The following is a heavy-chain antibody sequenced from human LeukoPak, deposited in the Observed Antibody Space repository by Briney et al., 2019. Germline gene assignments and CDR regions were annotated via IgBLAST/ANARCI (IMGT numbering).Heavy chain of an antibody. CDR1: GFTVSSNY. CDR3: ARGARRICSSTSCPFDP. V-gene: IGHV3-53*01. D-gene: IGHD2-2*01. Sequence: GRSLRLSYAASGFTVSSNYISWVRQAPGKWLEWVSVIYSSGNTYYADSVKGRFTISRDNSKNTLYLQMNSLRAEDTAVYYCARGARRICSSTSCPFDPWGQGTLVAVSS. J-gene: IGHJ5*02. CDR2: IYSSGNT.